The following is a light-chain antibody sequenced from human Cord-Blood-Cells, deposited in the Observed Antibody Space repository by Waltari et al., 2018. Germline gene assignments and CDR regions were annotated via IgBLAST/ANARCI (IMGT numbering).Light chain of an antibody. J-gene: IGKJ2*01. CDR2: VAS. Sequence: EIQITHSPSSLSARVETRVTTTFRASQGISSWLAWYQQKPGKAPKLLIYVASSLQSGVPSRFSGGGSGTDFTLTISSLQPEDFATYYCQQANSFPYTFGQGTKLEIK. CDR3: QQANSFPYT. V-gene: IGKV1-12*01. CDR1: QGISSW.